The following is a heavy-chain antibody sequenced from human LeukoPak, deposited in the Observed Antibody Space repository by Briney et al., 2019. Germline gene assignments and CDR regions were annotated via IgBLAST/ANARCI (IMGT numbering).Heavy chain of an antibody. CDR2: ISSSSSYI. CDR1: GFTFSSYS. Sequence: GGSLRLSCAASGFTFSSYSMNWVRQAPGKGLEWVSSISSSSSYIYYADSVKGRFTISRDNAKNSLYLQMSSLRAEDTAVYYCARDRIAVAFDYWGQGTLVTVSS. CDR3: ARDRIAVAFDY. J-gene: IGHJ4*02. D-gene: IGHD6-19*01. V-gene: IGHV3-21*01.